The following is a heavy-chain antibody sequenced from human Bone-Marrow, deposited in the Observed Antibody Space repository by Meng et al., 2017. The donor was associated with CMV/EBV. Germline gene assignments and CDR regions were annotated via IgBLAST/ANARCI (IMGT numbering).Heavy chain of an antibody. CDR3: ARMTMVRGVIDYYYYGMDV. V-gene: IGHV1-69*05. D-gene: IGHD3-10*01. CDR1: AGTFISYA. Sequence: SVKDTCKASAGTFISYAISWVRQAPGQGLEWMGGIIPIFGTANYAQKFQGRVTITTDESTSTAYMEQSSRRSEDTAVYYRARMTMVRGVIDYYYYGMDVWGQGTTVTVYS. CDR2: IIPIFGTA. J-gene: IGHJ6*02.